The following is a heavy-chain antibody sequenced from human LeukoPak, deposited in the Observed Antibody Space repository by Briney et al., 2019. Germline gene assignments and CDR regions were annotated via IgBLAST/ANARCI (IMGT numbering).Heavy chain of an antibody. CDR1: YY. V-gene: IGHV4-38-2*01. J-gene: IGHJ4*02. CDR3: AALSPGSTSSDY. D-gene: IGHD2-2*01. CDR2: IYHSAST. Sequence: YYXGXXXXPPGKGREWIGSIYHSASTYYNPSLKSRVTISVDTSKNQFSLKLSSVTAADTAVYYCAALSPGSTSSDYWGQGTLVTVSS.